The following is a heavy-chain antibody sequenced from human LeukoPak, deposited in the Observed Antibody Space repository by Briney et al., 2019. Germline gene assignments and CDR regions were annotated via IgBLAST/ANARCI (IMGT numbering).Heavy chain of an antibody. J-gene: IGHJ6*02. Sequence: PSETLSLTCTVSGGSMTGYYWTWIRQPPGKGLEWVGYIHYSGSTKHNPSLLGRGTISLDTSKNQFSLRLSSVTAADAALYYSARADGDTYYYYGMDVWGRGTTVSVSS. CDR1: GGSMTGYY. D-gene: IGHD4-17*01. V-gene: IGHV4-59*01. CDR3: ARADGDTYYYYGMDV. CDR2: IHYSGST.